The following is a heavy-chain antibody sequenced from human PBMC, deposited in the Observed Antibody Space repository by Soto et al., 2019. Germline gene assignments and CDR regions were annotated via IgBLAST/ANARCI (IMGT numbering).Heavy chain of an antibody. Sequence: QLQLQESGPGLVKPSETLSLTCTVSGGSISSSSYYWGWIRQPPRKGLEWIGSIYYSGSTYYNPSLKRRVTISVDTSKNQFSLKLSSVTAVDTAVYYCARSSPHSGYYAPCDYWGQGTLVTVSS. CDR1: GGSISSSSYY. V-gene: IGHV4-39*01. CDR2: IYYSGST. J-gene: IGHJ4*02. CDR3: ARSSPHSGYYAPCDY. D-gene: IGHD3-22*01.